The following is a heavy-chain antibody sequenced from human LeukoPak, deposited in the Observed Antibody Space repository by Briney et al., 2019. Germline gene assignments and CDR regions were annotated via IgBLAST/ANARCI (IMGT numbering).Heavy chain of an antibody. Sequence: SQTLSLTCTVSGGSISSGSYYWSWIRQPAGKGLEWIGRIYTSGSTNYNPSLKSRVTISVDTSKNQFSLKLSSVTAADTAVYYCARESLGGYCSSTSCYNWFDPWGQGTLVTVSS. CDR1: GGSISSGSYY. J-gene: IGHJ5*02. CDR2: IYTSGST. D-gene: IGHD2-2*01. V-gene: IGHV4-61*02. CDR3: ARESLGGYCSSTSCYNWFDP.